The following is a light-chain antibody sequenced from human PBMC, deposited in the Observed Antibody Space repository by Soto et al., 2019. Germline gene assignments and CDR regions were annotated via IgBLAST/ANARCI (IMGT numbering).Light chain of an antibody. J-gene: IGKJ4*01. Sequence: EIVLTQSPGTLSLSPGERATLSSTSSQSVSSSYLAGYQQPPGQDARLLIYGASSRATGIPARFSGSGSGTDFTLTISSLEPEDFAVYYCQHRSNWPLTFGGGTKVDIK. CDR1: QSVSSSY. V-gene: IGKV3D-20*02. CDR3: QHRSNWPLT. CDR2: GAS.